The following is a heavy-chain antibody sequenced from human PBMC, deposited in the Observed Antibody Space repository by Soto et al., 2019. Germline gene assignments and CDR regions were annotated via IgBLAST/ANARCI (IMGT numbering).Heavy chain of an antibody. CDR3: AIYDSSGSRGFQH. V-gene: IGHV4-4*02. CDR2: IYHVGST. D-gene: IGHD3-22*01. J-gene: IGHJ1*01. CDR1: GGSISSSNW. Sequence: SETLSLTCTVSGGSISSSNWWTWVRQAPGKGLEWIGEIYHVGSTSYNPSLKSRVTISVDTSKNQFSLKLSSVTAADTAVYYCAIYDSSGSRGFQHWGQGTLVTVSS.